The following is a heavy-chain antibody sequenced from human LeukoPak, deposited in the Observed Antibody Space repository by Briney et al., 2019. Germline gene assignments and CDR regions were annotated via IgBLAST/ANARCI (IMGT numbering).Heavy chain of an antibody. CDR3: AKDGLWLGESQYYFDY. D-gene: IGHD3-10*01. Sequence: GGSLRLSCAASGFTFNTYAMSWVRQAAGKGLEWVPTISANGISTYYADSVEGRFTISRDNSKNTLYLHLHSLRAEDTAVYYCAKDGLWLGESQYYFDYWGQETLVTVSS. V-gene: IGHV3-23*01. CDR1: GFTFNTYA. J-gene: IGHJ4*02. CDR2: ISANGIST.